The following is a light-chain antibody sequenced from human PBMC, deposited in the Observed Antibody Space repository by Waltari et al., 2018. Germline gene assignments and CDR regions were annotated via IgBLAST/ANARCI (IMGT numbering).Light chain of an antibody. V-gene: IGKV1-39*01. J-gene: IGKJ1*01. CDR2: AAS. CDR3: QQSHSTPWT. CDR1: QSISSY. Sequence: DIQMTQSPPSLSASVGDRVTITCRATQSISSYLNWYQQKLGKAPKLLIYAASSLQSGVPSRFTGSGSGTDFTLTISSLQPEDCATYYWQQSHSTPWTFGQGTKVEVK.